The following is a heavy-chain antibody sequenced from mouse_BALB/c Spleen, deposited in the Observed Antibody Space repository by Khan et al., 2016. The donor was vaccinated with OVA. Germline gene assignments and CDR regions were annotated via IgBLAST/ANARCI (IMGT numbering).Heavy chain of an antibody. CDR1: GFTFSSYA. CDR3: ARQSFGPFAY. V-gene: IGHV5-9-3*01. Sequence: EVQLVESGGGLVKPGGSLKLSCAASGFTFSSYAVSWVRQTPEQRLEWVATINSDGAYTYYPDSVQGRFTISRDNAMNTLYLPMSSLRSESTAMYYCARQSFGPFAYWGQGTLVTVSA. CDR2: INSDGAYT. J-gene: IGHJ3*01.